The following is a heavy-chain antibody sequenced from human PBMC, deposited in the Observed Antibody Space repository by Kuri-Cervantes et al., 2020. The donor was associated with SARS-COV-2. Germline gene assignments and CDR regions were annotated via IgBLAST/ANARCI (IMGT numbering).Heavy chain of an antibody. Sequence: SVKVSCKASGGTFSSYAISWVRQAPGQGLEWMGRIIPIFGTANYAQKFQGRVTITADESTSTAYMELSRLRSDDTAVYYCARGGYSSGWYAVDWGQGTLVTVSS. J-gene: IGHJ4*02. CDR3: ARGGYSSGWYAVD. CDR2: IIPIFGTA. V-gene: IGHV1-69*13. D-gene: IGHD6-19*01. CDR1: GGTFSSYA.